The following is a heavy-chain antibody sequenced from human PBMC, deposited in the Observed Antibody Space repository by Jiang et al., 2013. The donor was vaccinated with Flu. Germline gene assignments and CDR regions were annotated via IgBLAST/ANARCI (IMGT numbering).Heavy chain of an antibody. J-gene: IGHJ6*02. CDR2: ISWDGGST. Sequence: ESGGVVVQPGGSLRLSCAASGFTLDDYTMHWVRQAPGKGLEWVSLISWDGGSTYYADSVKGRFTISRDNSKNSLYLQMNSLRTEDTALYYCAKDIAAAESYYYGMDVWGQGTTVTVSS. D-gene: IGHD6-13*01. V-gene: IGHV3-43*01. CDR1: GFTLDDYT. CDR3: AKDIAAAESYYYGMDV.